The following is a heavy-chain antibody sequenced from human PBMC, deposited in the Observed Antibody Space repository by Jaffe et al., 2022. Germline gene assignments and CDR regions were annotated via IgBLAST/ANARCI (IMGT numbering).Heavy chain of an antibody. Sequence: QVTLKESGPVLVKPTETLTLTCTVSGFSLSNARMGVSWIRQPPGKALEWLAHIFSNDEKSYSTSLKSRLTISKDTSKSQVVLTMTNMDPVDTATYYCARTTMYRGYSYGIYYFDYWGQGTLVTVSS. CDR1: GFSLSNARMG. CDR2: IFSNDEK. J-gene: IGHJ4*02. CDR3: ARTTMYRGYSYGIYYFDY. V-gene: IGHV2-26*01. D-gene: IGHD5-18*01.